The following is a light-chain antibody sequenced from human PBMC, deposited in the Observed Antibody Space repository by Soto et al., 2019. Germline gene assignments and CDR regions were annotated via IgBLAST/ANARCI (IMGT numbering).Light chain of an antibody. J-gene: IGLJ2*01. Sequence: QSALTQPASVSGSPGQSITISCTGSDNDVGNYNFVSWYQQPPGKAPKLIMYAVTSRPSGISDRLSGSKSGNTASLTISGLRIEYEADYYCSSYSSSSTLVFGGGTKLTVL. CDR2: AVT. CDR1: DNDVGNYNF. V-gene: IGLV2-14*03. CDR3: SSYSSSSTLV.